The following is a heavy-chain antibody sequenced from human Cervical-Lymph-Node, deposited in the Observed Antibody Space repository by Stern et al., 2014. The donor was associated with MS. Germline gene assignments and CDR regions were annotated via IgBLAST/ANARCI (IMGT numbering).Heavy chain of an antibody. CDR3: ARGGAVATSDYYFDY. CDR1: GFTFSYHA. V-gene: IGHV3-30*01. Sequence: QVQLVESGGGVVQPGRSLRLSCAASGFTFSYHAMHWVRQAPGKGLEWVAVISYDGSDKNDADSVKGRFPISRDNSRNTLYLQMNSLRLDDTAMYYCARGGAVATSDYYFDYWGQGILVTVSS. CDR2: ISYDGSDK. D-gene: IGHD5-12*01. J-gene: IGHJ4*02.